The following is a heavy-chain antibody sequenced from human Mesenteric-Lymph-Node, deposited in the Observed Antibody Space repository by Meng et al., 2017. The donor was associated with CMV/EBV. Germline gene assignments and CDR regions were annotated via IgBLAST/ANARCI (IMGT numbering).Heavy chain of an antibody. D-gene: IGHD2-15*01. CDR2: IKQDGSEK. V-gene: IGHV3-7*01. J-gene: IGHJ6*02. CDR3: ARESCSSSSCPYYYYNGMDV. CDR1: GFTFSSYW. Sequence: GESLKISCAASGFTFSSYWMSWVRQAPGKGLEWVARIKQDGSEKYYVDSVKGRFTISRDNAKNSLYLQMNSLRAEDTAVYYCARESCSSSSCPYYYYNGMDVWGQGTTVTVSS.